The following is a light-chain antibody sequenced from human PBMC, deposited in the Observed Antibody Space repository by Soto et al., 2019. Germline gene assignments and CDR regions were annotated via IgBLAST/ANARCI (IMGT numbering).Light chain of an antibody. V-gene: IGKV3-20*01. J-gene: IGKJ1*01. CDR2: GAS. CDR3: QQYGSQSWT. Sequence: PVEAATLSCRASQSVSSSYLAWYQQKPGQAPRLLIYGASNRATGIPDKFSASGSGTDFTLTISRLEPEDFAVYYCQQYGSQSWTFGQGTKVDIK. CDR1: QSVSSSY.